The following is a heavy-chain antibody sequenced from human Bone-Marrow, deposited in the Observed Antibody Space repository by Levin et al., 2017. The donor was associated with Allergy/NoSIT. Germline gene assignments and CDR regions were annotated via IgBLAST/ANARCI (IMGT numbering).Heavy chain of an antibody. CDR1: GGSFNNYY. V-gene: IGHV4-34*01. J-gene: IGHJ1*01. CDR3: ASRGYCSGGTCYFAEYFQH. D-gene: IGHD2-15*01. Sequence: PGGSLRLSCAVYGGSFNNYYWSWIRQPPGKGLEWVGEINHSGSTNYNPSLKSRVTISVDTSKKQFSLNLSSATAADTAVYYCASRGYCSGGTCYFAEYFQHWGQGTLITVSS. CDR2: INHSGST.